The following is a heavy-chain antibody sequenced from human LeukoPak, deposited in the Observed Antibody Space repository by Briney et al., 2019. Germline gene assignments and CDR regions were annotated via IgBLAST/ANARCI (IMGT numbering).Heavy chain of an antibody. Sequence: ASVKVSCKASGYTFTSYGISWMRQAPGQGLEWMGWISAYNGNTNYAQKLQGRVTMTTDTSTSTAYMELRSLRSDDTAVYYCARDVRRYCSSTSCPRYYMDVWGKGTTVTVSS. J-gene: IGHJ6*03. V-gene: IGHV1-18*01. D-gene: IGHD2-2*01. CDR1: GYTFTSYG. CDR3: ARDVRRYCSSTSCPRYYMDV. CDR2: ISAYNGNT.